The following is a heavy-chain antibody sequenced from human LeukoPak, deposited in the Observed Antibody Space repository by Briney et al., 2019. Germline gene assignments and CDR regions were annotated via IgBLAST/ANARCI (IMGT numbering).Heavy chain of an antibody. V-gene: IGHV4-59*01. J-gene: IGHJ4*02. Sequence: SETLSLTCTVSGGPTTSYYWSWIRQPPGKGLERIGYIYYSGSTNYNPSLKSRVTISVDTSKNQFSLKLSSLTAADTAVYYCARDTSGYRRGSFDYWGQGTLVTVSS. CDR2: IYYSGST. D-gene: IGHD3-22*01. CDR1: GGPTTSYY. CDR3: ARDTSGYRRGSFDY.